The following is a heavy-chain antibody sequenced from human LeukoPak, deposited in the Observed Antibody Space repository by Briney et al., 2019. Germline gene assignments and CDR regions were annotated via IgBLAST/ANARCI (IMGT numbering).Heavy chain of an antibody. CDR3: GRDLGGRGGA. D-gene: IGHD1-26*01. Sequence: PGGSLRLSCAASGFSFSTYWMHWVCQVPGTGLVWVSRTNTDGSITDYADSVKGRFTISRDNAKDTLYLQMNSLRPEDTAVYYCGRDLGGRGGAWGQGTLVTVSS. CDR1: GFSFSTYW. J-gene: IGHJ5*02. CDR2: TNTDGSIT. V-gene: IGHV3-74*01.